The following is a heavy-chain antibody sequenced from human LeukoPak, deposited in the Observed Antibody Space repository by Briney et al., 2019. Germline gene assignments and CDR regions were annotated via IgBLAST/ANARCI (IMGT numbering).Heavy chain of an antibody. CDR3: ARGGDSGSHPLVEYFQH. Sequence: PSETLSLTCNVSGGSISSDYWSWIRQPPGKGLEWIGYISYSGTTNYNPSLKSRVSMSLDTSKNQFSLKVTSVITADTAVYYCARGGDSGSHPLVEYFQHWGQGTLVTVSS. J-gene: IGHJ1*01. CDR1: GGSISSDY. D-gene: IGHD3-10*01. CDR2: ISYSGTT. V-gene: IGHV4-59*01.